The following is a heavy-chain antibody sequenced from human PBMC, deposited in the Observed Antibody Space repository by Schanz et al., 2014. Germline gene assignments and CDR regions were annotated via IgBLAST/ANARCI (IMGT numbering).Heavy chain of an antibody. CDR2: ISHDGYST. D-gene: IGHD5-18*01. V-gene: IGHV3-64*04. CDR3: VRVSFADPRLYRGMDRDIDC. CDR1: GFTFSIYA. Sequence: VQLLESGGGLVQPGGSLRLSCSASGFTFSIYAMHWVRQAPGKGLEYVSAISHDGYSTYYADSVKGRFTMSRDNAKNSVFLQMNNLRAEDTAVYYCVRVSFADPRLYRGMDRDIDCWGQGTLVTVSS. J-gene: IGHJ4*02.